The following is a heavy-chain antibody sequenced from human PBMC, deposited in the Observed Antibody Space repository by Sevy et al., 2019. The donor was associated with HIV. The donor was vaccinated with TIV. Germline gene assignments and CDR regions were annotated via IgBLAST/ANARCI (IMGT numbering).Heavy chain of an antibody. CDR2: IARNSYEAHGGTT. CDR3: SRGLATADTPEYYFDY. D-gene: IGHD5-12*01. J-gene: IGHJ4*02. Sequence: GGSLRLSCAASGFTFDDYAMSWFRQAPGKGLEWVAFIARNSYEAHGGTTEYAASVKGRFIISRDDSKSIAYLQMNSLKTEDTPVYYCSRGLATADTPEYYFDYWGQGTLVTVSS. V-gene: IGHV3-49*03. CDR1: GFTFDDYA.